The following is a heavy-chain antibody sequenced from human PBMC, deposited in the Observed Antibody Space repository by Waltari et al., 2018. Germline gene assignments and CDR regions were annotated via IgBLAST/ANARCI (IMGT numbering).Heavy chain of an antibody. D-gene: IGHD2-15*01. Sequence: QVQLVESGGGVVQPGRSLRLSCAASGFTFSSYAMHWVRQAPGKGLEWVAVISYDGSNKYYADSVKGRFTISRDNSKNTLYLQMNSLRAEDTAVYYCARETTVVVVAALGYWGQGTLVTVSS. CDR3: ARETTVVVVAALGY. V-gene: IGHV3-30-3*01. CDR1: GFTFSSYA. CDR2: ISYDGSNK. J-gene: IGHJ4*02.